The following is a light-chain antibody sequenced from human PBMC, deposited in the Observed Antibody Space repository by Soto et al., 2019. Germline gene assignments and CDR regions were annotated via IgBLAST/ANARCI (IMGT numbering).Light chain of an antibody. J-gene: IGKJ1*01. Sequence: IVLTLSPGTLALSRGERATRSCRASQSVSNNYLAWYQQKPGQAPRLLIYGASNRATGIPDRFSGSGPGTAFTLTISRLEPDDFAVYYCQQYGSSGTFGQGTKVDI. V-gene: IGKV3-20*01. CDR1: QSVSNNY. CDR3: QQYGSSGT. CDR2: GAS.